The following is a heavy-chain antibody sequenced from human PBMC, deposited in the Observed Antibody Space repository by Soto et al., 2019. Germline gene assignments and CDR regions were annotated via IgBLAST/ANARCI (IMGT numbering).Heavy chain of an antibody. J-gene: IGHJ4*02. Sequence: QLQLQESGSGLVKPSQTLSLTCAVSGGSISSGGYSWSWIRQPPGKGLEWIGYLYHSGSTYYNPYLKRRVTISEDRAKNQLALKLTSVTAADTAVYYCARGHTTVTTFDYWGQGTLGTVSS. CDR1: GGSISSGGYS. CDR2: LYHSGST. D-gene: IGHD4-17*01. CDR3: ARGHTTVTTFDY. V-gene: IGHV4-30-2*01.